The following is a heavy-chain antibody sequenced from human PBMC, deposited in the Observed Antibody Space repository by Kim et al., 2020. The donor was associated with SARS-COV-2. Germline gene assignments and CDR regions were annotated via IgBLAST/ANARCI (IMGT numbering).Heavy chain of an antibody. D-gene: IGHD6-13*01. J-gene: IGHJ4*02. CDR2: IYYSGST. CDR1: GGSISSYY. CDR3: ARDQGIAAAGTGSGFGY. V-gene: IGHV4-59*13. Sequence: SETLSLTCTVSGGSISSYYWSWIRQPPGKGLEWIGYIYYSGSTNYNPSLKSRVTISVDTSKNQFSLKLSSVTAADTAVYYCARDQGIAAAGTGSGFGYWGQGTLVTVSS.